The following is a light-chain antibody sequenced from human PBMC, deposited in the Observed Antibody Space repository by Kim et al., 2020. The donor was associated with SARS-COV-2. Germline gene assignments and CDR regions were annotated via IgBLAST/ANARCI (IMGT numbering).Light chain of an antibody. J-gene: IGKJ1*01. V-gene: IGKV1-5*01. CDR1: QSISSG. Sequence: AYVGDRGTITCRASQSISSGLAWYQQKPGKAPKLLMYAVSSFQSGAPSRFSGSGSGTEFSLTISSLQPDDFATYYCQHFNSYWGTFGQGTKVDIK. CDR3: QHFNSYWGT. CDR2: AVS.